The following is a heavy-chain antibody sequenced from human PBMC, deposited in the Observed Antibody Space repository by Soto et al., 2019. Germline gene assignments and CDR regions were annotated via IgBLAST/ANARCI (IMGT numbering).Heavy chain of an antibody. CDR3: AKGGYCTNGVCWGMDV. CDR2: ISGSGGST. J-gene: IGHJ6*02. V-gene: IGHV3-23*01. D-gene: IGHD2-8*01. Sequence: GGSLSLSCAASGFTFSSYAMSWVRQAPGKGLEWVSAISGSGGSTYYADSVKGRFTISRDNSKNTLYLQMNSLRAEDTAVYYCAKGGYCTNGVCWGMDVWGQGTTVTVSS. CDR1: GFTFSSYA.